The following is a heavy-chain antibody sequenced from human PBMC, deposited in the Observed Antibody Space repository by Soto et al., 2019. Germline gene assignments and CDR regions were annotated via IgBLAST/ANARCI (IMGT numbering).Heavy chain of an antibody. CDR2: IYYIGAY. CDR3: ARTPETRDWLDP. J-gene: IGHJ5*02. D-gene: IGHD1-7*01. Sequence: SETLSLTCSVSGASVSSYYWSWVRQPPGKGLEWIGYIYYIGAYNYNPSLKSRVTISVDTSKNQFSLKLTSVTAADTAVYYCARTPETRDWLDPWGQGTLVTAPQ. V-gene: IGHV4-59*02. CDR1: GASVSSYY.